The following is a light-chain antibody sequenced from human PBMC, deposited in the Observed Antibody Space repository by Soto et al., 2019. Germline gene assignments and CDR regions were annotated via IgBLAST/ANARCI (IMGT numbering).Light chain of an antibody. V-gene: IGKV3-20*01. J-gene: IGKJ1*01. Sequence: EIVLTQSPGTLSLSPGERTTLTCRASQSVSSSYLAWYQHRPGQAPRLLIYGVSSRATGIPDRFSRSGSGTHFTLTISRLEPEDFALYYYPQYDSSPKTFGQGTNVEIK. CDR2: GVS. CDR1: QSVSSSY. CDR3: PQYDSSPKT.